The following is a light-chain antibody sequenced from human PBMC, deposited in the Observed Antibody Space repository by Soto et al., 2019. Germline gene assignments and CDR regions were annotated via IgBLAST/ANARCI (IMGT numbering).Light chain of an antibody. J-gene: IGKJ4*01. CDR1: QGISSY. Sequence: DIQLTQSPSFLSASVGDRVTITCRASQGISSYLVWYQQEPGKAPKLLIYAASTLQSGVPSRFSGSESGTEFTLTISSLQPEDFATYYCQQLNSYPLTFGGGTKVEFK. V-gene: IGKV1-9*01. CDR3: QQLNSYPLT. CDR2: AAS.